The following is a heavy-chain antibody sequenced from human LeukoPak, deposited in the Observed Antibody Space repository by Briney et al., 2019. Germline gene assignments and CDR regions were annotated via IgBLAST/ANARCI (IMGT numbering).Heavy chain of an antibody. Sequence: SETLSLTCTVSGGSISPYYWSWLRQSAGKGLEWIGLIQASGSTNYNPSLKSRVTISVDKSKKQISLKLSSVTAADTAVYYCARVLHCYDSSAYMDVWGKGTTVTVSS. D-gene: IGHD3-22*01. CDR1: GGSISPYY. CDR3: ARVLHCYDSSAYMDV. V-gene: IGHV4-4*07. J-gene: IGHJ6*03. CDR2: IQASGST.